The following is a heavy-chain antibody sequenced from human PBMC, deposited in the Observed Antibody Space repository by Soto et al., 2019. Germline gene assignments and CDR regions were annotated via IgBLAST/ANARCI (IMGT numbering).Heavy chain of an antibody. CDR2: VSYSGSA. V-gene: IGHV4-61*08. CDR1: GGSISSGGYY. Sequence: PSETLSLTCTVSGGSISSGGYYWNWVRQPPGKGLEWIGFVSYSGSANYNPSLKSRVTISVDTSKNQFSLKMNSVTAADTAVYYCASVVRWAYYFDYWGQGTLVTVSS. D-gene: IGHD6-6*01. CDR3: ASVVRWAYYFDY. J-gene: IGHJ4*02.